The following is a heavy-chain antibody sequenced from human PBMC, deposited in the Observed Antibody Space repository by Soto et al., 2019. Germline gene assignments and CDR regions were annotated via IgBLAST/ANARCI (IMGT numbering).Heavy chain of an antibody. CDR2: IIPILGIA. J-gene: IGHJ3*02. CDR3: AREDGYSGYGHGAFDI. V-gene: IGHV1-69*02. CDR1: GGTFSSYT. D-gene: IGHD5-12*01. Sequence: QVQLVQSGAEVKKPGSSVKVSCKASGGTFSSYTISWVRQAPGQGLEWLGRIIPILGIANYAQKFQGRFTIPADKSTSTAYMELSSLRSEDTAVYYCAREDGYSGYGHGAFDIWGQGTMVTVSS.